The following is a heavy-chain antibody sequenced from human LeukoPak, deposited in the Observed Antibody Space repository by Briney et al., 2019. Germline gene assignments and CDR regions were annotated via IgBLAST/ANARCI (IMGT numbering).Heavy chain of an antibody. CDR3: AHRPPYYYGSGSYYNARWFDP. CDR1: GFSLSTSGVG. D-gene: IGHD3-10*01. CDR2: IHWDDDK. Sequence: ESGPTLGNPTQTLTLTCTFSGFSLSTSGVGVGWIRQPPGKALEWLALIHWDDDKRYSPSLKSRLTITKDTSKNQVVLTMTNMDPVDTATYYCAHRPPYYYGSGSYYNARWFDPWGQGTLVTVSS. V-gene: IGHV2-5*02. J-gene: IGHJ5*02.